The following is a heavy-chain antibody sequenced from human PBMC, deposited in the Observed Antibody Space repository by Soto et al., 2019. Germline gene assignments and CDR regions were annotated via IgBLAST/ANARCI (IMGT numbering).Heavy chain of an antibody. CDR2: ISYDGSNK. D-gene: IGHD2-21*01. V-gene: IGHV3-30*18. CDR1: GFTFSPYG. Sequence: GGSLRLSCAASGFTFSPYGMHWVRQAPGKGLEWVAVISYDGSNKYYADSVKGRFTISRDNSKNTLYLQMNSLRAEETAVYDCAKETRKWVSGGEYYFVYWGQGTRVTV. J-gene: IGHJ4*02. CDR3: AKETRKWVSGGEYYFVY.